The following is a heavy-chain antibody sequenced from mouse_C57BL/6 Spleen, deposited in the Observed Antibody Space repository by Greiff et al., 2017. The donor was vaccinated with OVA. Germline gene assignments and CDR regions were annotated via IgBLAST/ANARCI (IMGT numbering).Heavy chain of an antibody. D-gene: IGHD1-1*01. CDR2: IDPENGAT. CDR1: GFNIKDDY. CDR3: TRGYGSRRWYFDV. Sequence: EVQLVESGAELVRPGASVKLSCTASGFNIKDDYMHWVKQRPEQGLEWIGWIDPENGATEYASKFQGKATITADTSSNTAYLQLSSLTSEDTAVYYCTRGYGSRRWYFDVWGTGTTVTVSS. V-gene: IGHV14-4*01. J-gene: IGHJ1*03.